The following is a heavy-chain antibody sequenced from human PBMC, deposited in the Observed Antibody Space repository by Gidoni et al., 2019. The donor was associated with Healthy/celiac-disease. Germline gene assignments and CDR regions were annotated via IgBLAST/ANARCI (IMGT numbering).Heavy chain of an antibody. CDR3: AKVAVLLWFGELKYFDY. V-gene: IGHV3-23*04. CDR1: GFTFSRYA. J-gene: IGHJ4*02. CDR2: ISGRGGRT. D-gene: IGHD3-10*01. Sequence: EVQLVESWGGLVQPGGSLSLSCSASGFTFSRYAMVWVRQAPGKGLEWVSAISGRGGRTYYADAVKGRFTISRDNSKNTLYLQMNSLRAEDTAVYYCAKVAVLLWFGELKYFDYWGQGTLVTVSS.